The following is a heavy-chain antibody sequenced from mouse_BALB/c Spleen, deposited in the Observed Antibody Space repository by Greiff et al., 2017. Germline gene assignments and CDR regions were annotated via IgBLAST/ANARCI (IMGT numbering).Heavy chain of an antibody. CDR1: GFTFSSFG. V-gene: IGHV5-17*02. CDR3: ARGGLLRYAMDY. D-gene: IGHD1-1*01. J-gene: IGHJ4*01. CDR2: ISSGSSTI. Sequence: EVQVVESGGGLVQPGGSRKLSCAASGFTFSSFGMHWVRQAPEKGLEWVAYISSGSSTIYYADTVKGRFTISRDNPKNTLFLQMTSLRSEDTAMYYCARGGLLRYAMDYWGQGTSVTVSS.